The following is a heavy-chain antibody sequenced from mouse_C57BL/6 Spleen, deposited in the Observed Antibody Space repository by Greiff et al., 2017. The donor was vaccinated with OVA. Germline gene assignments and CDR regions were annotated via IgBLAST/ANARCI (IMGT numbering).Heavy chain of an antibody. Sequence: VQLVESGAELVRPGASVKLSCKASGYTFTDYYINWVKQRPGQGLEWIARIYPGSGNTYYNEKFKGKATLTAEKSSSTAYMQLSSLTSEDSAVYFCARRIYYGNYDAMDYWGQGTSVTVSS. V-gene: IGHV1-76*01. D-gene: IGHD2-1*01. J-gene: IGHJ4*01. CDR3: ARRIYYGNYDAMDY. CDR2: IYPGSGNT. CDR1: GYTFTDYY.